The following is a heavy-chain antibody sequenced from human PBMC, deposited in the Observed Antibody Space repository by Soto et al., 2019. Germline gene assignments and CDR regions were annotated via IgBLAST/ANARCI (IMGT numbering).Heavy chain of an antibody. Sequence: GGSLRLSCAASGFTFSSYGMHWVRQAPGKGLEWVAVISYDGSNKYYADSVKGQFTISRDNSKNTLYLQMNSLRAEDTAVYYCAKDNPPKRIAVAGLFDYWGQGTLVTVSS. J-gene: IGHJ4*02. V-gene: IGHV3-30*18. CDR3: AKDNPPKRIAVAGLFDY. D-gene: IGHD6-19*01. CDR2: ISYDGSNK. CDR1: GFTFSSYG.